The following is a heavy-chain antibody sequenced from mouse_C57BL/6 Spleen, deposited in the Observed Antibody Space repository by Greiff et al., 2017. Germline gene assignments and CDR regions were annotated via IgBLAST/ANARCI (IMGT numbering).Heavy chain of an antibody. CDR1: GFTFSSYG. J-gene: IGHJ1*03. Sequence: EVQLVESGGDLVKPGGSLKLSCAASGFTFSSYGMSWVRQTPDKRLEWVATISSGGSYTYYPDSVKGRFTISRDNAKNTLYLQMSSLKSEDTAMYYCARRGNGSSFWYFDVWGTGTTVTVSS. CDR2: ISSGGSYT. V-gene: IGHV5-6*01. CDR3: ARRGNGSSFWYFDV. D-gene: IGHD1-1*01.